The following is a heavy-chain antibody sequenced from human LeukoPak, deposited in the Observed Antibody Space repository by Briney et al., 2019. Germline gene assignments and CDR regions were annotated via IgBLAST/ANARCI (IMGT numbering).Heavy chain of an antibody. D-gene: IGHD3-10*01. J-gene: IGHJ5*02. CDR2: INHSGST. CDR3: ARLMRRSVRGEA. V-gene: IGHV4-34*01. CDR1: GGSFSGYY. Sequence: SETLSLTCAVYGGSFSGYYWSWIRQPPGKGLEWIGEINHSGSTNHNPSLKSRVTISVDTSKNQFSLKLSSVTAADTAVYYCARLMRRSVRGEAWGQGTLVTVSS.